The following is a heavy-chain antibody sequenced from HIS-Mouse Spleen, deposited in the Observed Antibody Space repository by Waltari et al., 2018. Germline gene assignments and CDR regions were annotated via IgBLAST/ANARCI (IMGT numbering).Heavy chain of an antibody. D-gene: IGHD6-13*01. J-gene: IGHJ2*01. Sequence: QLQLQESGPGLVKPSETLSLTCTVSGGSISSSSYYWGWIRQPPGKGMEWIGSIYYMGSTDSNPSLKSRVTISVDTSKSQFSLTLSSVTASDTAVYYCAREIPYSSSWYDWYFDLWGRGTLVTVSS. CDR1: GGSISSSSYY. CDR2: IYYMGST. CDR3: AREIPYSSSWYDWYFDL. V-gene: IGHV4-39*07.